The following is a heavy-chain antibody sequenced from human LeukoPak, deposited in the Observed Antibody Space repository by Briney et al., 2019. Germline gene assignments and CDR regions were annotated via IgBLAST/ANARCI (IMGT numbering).Heavy chain of an antibody. J-gene: IGHJ3*02. CDR2: ISYIGST. D-gene: IGHD4-17*01. CDR1: TDSFSSHY. V-gene: IGHV4-59*11. CDR3: ARDLVTVTKGFDI. Sequence: SETLSLTCAVSTDSFSSHYWTWIRQPPGKGLEWIGYISYIGSTNYNPSLKSRVTISIDTSKYQFSPKLSSVTAADTAVYYCARDLVTVTKGFDIWGQGTMVSVSS.